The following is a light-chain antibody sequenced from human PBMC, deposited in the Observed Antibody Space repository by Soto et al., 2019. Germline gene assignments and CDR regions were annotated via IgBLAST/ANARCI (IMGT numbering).Light chain of an antibody. CDR2: GGY. CDR3: QHYGDSPWT. CDR1: QSVSSSN. J-gene: IGKJ1*01. V-gene: IGKV3-20*01. Sequence: EMVLTQSPGTRSLSPEGRATLSCRASQSVSSSNLAWYQQKRGQSPRVIIYGGYTRAAGIPDRFSGSGSGPDVTLTISRLEPEDFAVYFCQHYGDSPWTFGQGTKVDIK.